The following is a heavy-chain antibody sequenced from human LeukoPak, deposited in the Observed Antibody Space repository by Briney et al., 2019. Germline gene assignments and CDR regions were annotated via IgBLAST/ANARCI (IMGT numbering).Heavy chain of an antibody. Sequence: PGGSLRLSCAASGFIFSSAWMTWVRQAPGKGLEWVSGISGSGGTTYYADSVKGRFTIFRDNSKNTLYLQMNSLRAEDTAIYYCTKKPGVVEIWGQGTMVTVSS. J-gene: IGHJ3*02. CDR1: GFIFSSA. V-gene: IGHV3-23*01. CDR2: ISGSGGTT. D-gene: IGHD2-15*01. CDR3: TKKPGVVEI.